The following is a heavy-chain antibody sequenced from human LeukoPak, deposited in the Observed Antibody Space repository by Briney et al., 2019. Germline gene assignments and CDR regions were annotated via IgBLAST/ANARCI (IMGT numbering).Heavy chain of an antibody. V-gene: IGHV3-11*05. Sequence: GGSLRLSCAASGFTFSDYYMSWIRQAPGKGLEWVSYISSSSSYTNYADSVKGRFAISRDNAKNSLYLQMNSLRAEDTAVYYCARAPHYSNYGPYYYGMDVWGQGTTVTVSS. CDR1: GFTFSDYY. CDR3: ARAPHYSNYGPYYYGMDV. D-gene: IGHD4-11*01. J-gene: IGHJ6*02. CDR2: ISSSSSYT.